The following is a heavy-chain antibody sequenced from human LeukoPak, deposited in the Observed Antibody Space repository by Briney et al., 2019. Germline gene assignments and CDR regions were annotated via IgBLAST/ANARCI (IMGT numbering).Heavy chain of an antibody. J-gene: IGHJ6*02. Sequence: SETLSLTCTVSGGSISSYYWSWIRQPAGKGLEWIGRIYTSGITNYNPSLKSRVTMSVDTSKNQFSLKLSSVTAADTAVYYCASSYYDSSGYYREYYYYGMDVWGQGTTVTVSS. CDR2: IYTSGIT. CDR3: ASSYYDSSGYYREYYYYGMDV. D-gene: IGHD3-22*01. V-gene: IGHV4-4*07. CDR1: GGSISSYY.